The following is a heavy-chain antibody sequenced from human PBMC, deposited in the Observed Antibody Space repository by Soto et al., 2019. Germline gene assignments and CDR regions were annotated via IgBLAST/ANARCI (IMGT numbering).Heavy chain of an antibody. J-gene: IGHJ3*02. CDR2: IKQDGSET. D-gene: IGHD6-6*01. V-gene: IGHV3-7*01. CDR3: ARVDHPHSSSWAFDI. CDR1: GFTFSSFW. Sequence: EVQLVESGGGLVQPGGSLRLSCAASGFTFSSFWMTWVRQAPGKGLEWVANIKQDGSETYYVDSVKGRFTISRDNAKNSVYLQMNSLRAEDTAVYYCARVDHPHSSSWAFDIWGQGTMVTVSS.